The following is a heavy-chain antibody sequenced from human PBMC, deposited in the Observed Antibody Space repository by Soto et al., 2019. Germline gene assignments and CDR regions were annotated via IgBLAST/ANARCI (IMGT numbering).Heavy chain of an antibody. Sequence: ASVKVSCKASGGTFSNYAISWVRQAPGQGLEWMGWINPNSGGTNYAQKFQGWVTMTRDTSISTAYMEVSSLRSEDTAMYYCARAYGDLDVWGQGTTVTVSS. CDR3: ARAYGDLDV. CDR1: GGTFSNYA. CDR2: INPNSGGT. J-gene: IGHJ6*02. V-gene: IGHV1-2*04. D-gene: IGHD2-21*01.